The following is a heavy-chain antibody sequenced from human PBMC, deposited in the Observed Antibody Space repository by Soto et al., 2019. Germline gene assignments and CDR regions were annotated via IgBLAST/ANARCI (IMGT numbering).Heavy chain of an antibody. Sequence: SETLSLTCTVSGGSITRGGYYWSWIRQHPGKGLEWIGYIYNSGTTYYNPSLKSRVSISVDTSKNQFSLKLTSVTAADTAVYYCARDPAPWGQGTLVTVSS. CDR1: GGSITRGGYY. CDR3: ARDPAP. CDR2: IYNSGTT. V-gene: IGHV4-31*03. J-gene: IGHJ5*02.